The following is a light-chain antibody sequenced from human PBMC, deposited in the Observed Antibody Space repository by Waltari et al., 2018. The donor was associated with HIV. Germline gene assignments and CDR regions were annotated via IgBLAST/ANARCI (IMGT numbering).Light chain of an antibody. J-gene: IGLJ1*01. CDR3: SSYTRSNTPDV. V-gene: IGLV2-14*01. Sequence: QSALTQPASVSGSPGQSITISCTGTSSDVGGYNYVSWYQQHPGKAPKLIFYEVSNRPSGVSSRFSGSKCGTTASLTISGLQAEDEADYYCSSYTRSNTPDVFGTGTKVTVL. CDR1: SSDVGGYNY. CDR2: EVS.